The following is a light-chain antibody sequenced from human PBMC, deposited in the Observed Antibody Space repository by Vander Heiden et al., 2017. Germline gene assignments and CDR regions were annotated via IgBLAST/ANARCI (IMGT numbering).Light chain of an antibody. V-gene: IGKV1-5*03. Sequence: DIQMTQSPSTLSASVGDRVTITCRASQSISSWLAWYQQKPGKAPKLLIYKASSLESGVPSRFSGSGSGTEVTLTISSLQPDDFATYYCQQDNSYPRTFGQGTKVEIK. CDR1: QSISSW. CDR2: KAS. CDR3: QQDNSYPRT. J-gene: IGKJ1*01.